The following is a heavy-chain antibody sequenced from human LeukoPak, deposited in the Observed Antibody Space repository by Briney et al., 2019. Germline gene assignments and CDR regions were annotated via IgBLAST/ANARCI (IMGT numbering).Heavy chain of an antibody. D-gene: IGHD6-19*01. V-gene: IGHV4-38-2*01. CDR2: IYHSGST. Sequence: PSETLSLTCAVSGYSISSGYYWGWIRQPPGQGLEWIGSIYHSGSTYCNPSLKSRVTISVDTSKNQFSLKLSSVTAADTAVYYCARSQEGAVAGTTFDYWGQGTLVTVSS. CDR3: ARSQEGAVAGTTFDY. CDR1: GYSISSGYY. J-gene: IGHJ4*02.